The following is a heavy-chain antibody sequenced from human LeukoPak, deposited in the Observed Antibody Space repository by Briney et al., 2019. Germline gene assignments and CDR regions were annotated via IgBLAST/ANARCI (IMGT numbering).Heavy chain of an antibody. CDR1: GFTFSNAW. CDR3: TTDLISWWELLGAAFDI. Sequence: PGGSLRLSCAAAGFTFSNAWMSWVRQAPGKGREWVGRIKSKTDGRTTDYAAAGKGRFSISREEKKNTLYLQMNSLKTEDTAVYYCTTDLISWWELLGAAFDIWGQGTMVTVSS. J-gene: IGHJ3*02. CDR2: IKSKTDGRTT. D-gene: IGHD1-26*01. V-gene: IGHV3-15*01.